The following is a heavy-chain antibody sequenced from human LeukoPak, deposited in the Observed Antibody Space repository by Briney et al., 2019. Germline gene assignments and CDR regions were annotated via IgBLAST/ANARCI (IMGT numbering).Heavy chain of an antibody. D-gene: IGHD1-26*01. CDR3: ARDVGGSGSYGGYFDY. CDR1: GFTFSTYW. CDR2: IKSDGSDT. J-gene: IGHJ4*02. V-gene: IGHV3-74*01. Sequence: PGGSLRLSCAASGFTFSTYWMHWVRQAPGEGLVWVSRIKSDGSDTSYADSVKGRFTISRDNAKNTLYLQMNSLRAEDTAVYYCARDVGGSGSYGGYFDYWGQGTLVTVSS.